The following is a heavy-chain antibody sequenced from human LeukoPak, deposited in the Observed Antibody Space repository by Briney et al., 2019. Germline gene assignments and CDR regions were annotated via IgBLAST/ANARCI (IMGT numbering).Heavy chain of an antibody. D-gene: IGHD3-10*01. CDR1: GFSFSTSA. CDR2: IKQDGSEK. Sequence: GGSLRLSCAASGFSFSTSAMTWVRQAPGKGLEWVANIKQDGSEKNYLDSVKGRFTISRDNAKNSLYLQMSSLRAEDTALYYCARDPWVGEYGAFDIWGQGTMVTVSS. J-gene: IGHJ3*02. CDR3: ARDPWVGEYGAFDI. V-gene: IGHV3-7*01.